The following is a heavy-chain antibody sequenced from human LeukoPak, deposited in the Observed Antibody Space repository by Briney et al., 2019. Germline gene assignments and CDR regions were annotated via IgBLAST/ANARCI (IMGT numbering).Heavy chain of an antibody. D-gene: IGHD3-10*01. Sequence: SETLSLTCTVSGGSISSSSYYWGWIRQPPGKGLEWIGSIYYSGSTYYNPSLKSRVTISVDTSKNQFSLKLSSVTAADTAVYYCARGRVLLWFGEASLDIWGQGTMVTVSS. CDR1: GGSISSSSYY. V-gene: IGHV4-39*07. J-gene: IGHJ3*02. CDR2: IYYSGST. CDR3: ARGRVLLWFGEASLDI.